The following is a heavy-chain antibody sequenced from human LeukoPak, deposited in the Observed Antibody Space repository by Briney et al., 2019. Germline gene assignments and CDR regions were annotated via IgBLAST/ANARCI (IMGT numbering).Heavy chain of an antibody. Sequence: PGGSLRLSCAASGFTVSSNYMSWVRQAPGKGLEWVSVIYSGGSTYYADSVKGRFTISRDNSKNTLYLQMNSLRAEDTAVYYCARETSYDILTGFNWFDPWGQGTPVTVSS. CDR1: GFTVSSNY. D-gene: IGHD3-9*01. CDR3: ARETSYDILTGFNWFDP. V-gene: IGHV3-66*01. CDR2: IYSGGST. J-gene: IGHJ5*02.